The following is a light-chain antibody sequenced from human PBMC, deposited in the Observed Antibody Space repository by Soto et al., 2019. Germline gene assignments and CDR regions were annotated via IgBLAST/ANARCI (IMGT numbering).Light chain of an antibody. CDR3: MQALQTPL. J-gene: IGKJ4*01. V-gene: IGKV2-28*01. Sequence: DIVMTQSPLSLPVTPGEPASISCRSSQSLLHSNGYNYLDWYLQKPGQSPQLLIYLGSNRASGVPDRFSGSGSGTDFTLKISRVEAEDVGAYYCMQALQTPLFGGGTKVEIK. CDR1: QSLLHSNGYNY. CDR2: LGS.